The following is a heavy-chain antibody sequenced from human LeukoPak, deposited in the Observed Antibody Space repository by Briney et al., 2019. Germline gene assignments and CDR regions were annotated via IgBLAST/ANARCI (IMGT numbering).Heavy chain of an antibody. CDR1: GFTFSSYW. V-gene: IGHV3-74*01. CDR2: INSDGSST. Sequence: GGSLRLSCAASGFTFSSYWMHWVRQAPGKGLVWVSRINSDGSSTSYADSVKGRFTISRDDSKNTVYLQMNGLRAEDTAVYYCARALLAREGYFGNWGQGTLVTVSS. CDR3: ARALLAREGYFGN. D-gene: IGHD1-26*01. J-gene: IGHJ4*02.